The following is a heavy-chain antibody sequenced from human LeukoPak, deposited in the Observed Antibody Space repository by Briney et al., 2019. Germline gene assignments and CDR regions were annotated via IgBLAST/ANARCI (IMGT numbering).Heavy chain of an antibody. J-gene: IGHJ4*02. V-gene: IGHV3-9*01. CDR3: AKDRHSYGYPYYFDY. CDR2: ISRNSGSI. Sequence: PGGSLRLSCAASGFIFDDSAMHWVRQAPGKGLEWVSGISRNSGSIGYADSVKGRFTISRDNAKTSLYLQMNSLRAEDTALYYCAKDRHSYGYPYYFDYWGQGTLVTVSS. CDR1: GFIFDDSA. D-gene: IGHD5-18*01.